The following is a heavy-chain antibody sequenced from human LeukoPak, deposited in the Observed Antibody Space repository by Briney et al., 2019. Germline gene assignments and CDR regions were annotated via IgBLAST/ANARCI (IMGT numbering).Heavy chain of an antibody. CDR2: INHSGST. Sequence: SETLSLTCAVYGGSFSGYYWSWIRQPPGKGLEWIGEINHSGSTNYNPSLKSRVTISVDKSKNQFSLKLSSVTAADTAVYYCARVIQFGSSWYTDYWGQGTLVTVSS. V-gene: IGHV4-34*01. CDR3: ARVIQFGSSWYTDY. CDR1: GGSFSGYY. D-gene: IGHD6-13*01. J-gene: IGHJ4*02.